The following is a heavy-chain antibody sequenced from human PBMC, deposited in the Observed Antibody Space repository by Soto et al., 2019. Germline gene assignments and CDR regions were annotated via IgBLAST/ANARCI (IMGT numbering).Heavy chain of an antibody. J-gene: IGHJ4*02. V-gene: IGHV4-59*01. Sequence: SEILSLTCTVSGGSIGSFYWSWIRQSPGGTLEWIGYIYASRATTYNPSLESRITMSVDIPNNEFSLDLTSVTAADTAVYYCARSHSFDGSIYHYYFDFWGQGTLVTV. CDR2: IYASRAT. CDR1: GGSIGSFY. D-gene: IGHD3-3*02. CDR3: ARSHSFDGSIYHYYFDF.